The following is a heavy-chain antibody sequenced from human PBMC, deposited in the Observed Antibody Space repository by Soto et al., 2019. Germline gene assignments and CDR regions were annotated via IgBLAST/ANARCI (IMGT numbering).Heavy chain of an antibody. D-gene: IGHD2-15*01. CDR1: GFTVSSHY. CDR3: SRDYVYCSGGSCYGVPMDV. J-gene: IGHJ6*03. Sequence: EVQLVESGGDLVQPGGSLRLSCAASGFTVSSHYMNWVRQAPGKGLEWVSLIQSGGSTFYADSVEGRFTISRDNSKNTLFLQMNSLRVEDTAMYYCSRDYVYCSGGSCYGVPMDVCGRGTTVTVSS. V-gene: IGHV3-66*01. CDR2: IQSGGST.